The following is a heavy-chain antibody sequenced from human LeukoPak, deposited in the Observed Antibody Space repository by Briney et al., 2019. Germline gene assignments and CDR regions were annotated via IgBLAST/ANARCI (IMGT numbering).Heavy chain of an antibody. Sequence: GGSLRLSCAASGFTFSTYGMHWVRQAPGKGLEWVSFIRYDGSNKYYADSVKGRFTISRDNSKNTLYLQMSSLRAEDTAVYYCAKDLSKELLYRRAKYYFDYWGQGTLVTVSS. CDR3: AKDLSKELLYRRAKYYFDY. CDR1: GFTFSTYG. J-gene: IGHJ4*02. V-gene: IGHV3-30*02. D-gene: IGHD3-3*01. CDR2: IRYDGSNK.